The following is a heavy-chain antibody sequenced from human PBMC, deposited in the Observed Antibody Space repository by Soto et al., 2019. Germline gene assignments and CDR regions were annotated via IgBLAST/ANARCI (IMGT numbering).Heavy chain of an antibody. Sequence: QVQLVQSGAEVKKPGSSVKVSCKASGGTFSSYAISWVRQAPGQGLEWMGGIIPIFGTANYAQKFQGRVTITADESTSTAYMELSSLRSEDTAVYYCARGESDIVATISRDAFDIWGQGTMVTVSS. J-gene: IGHJ3*02. V-gene: IGHV1-69*01. CDR3: ARGESDIVATISRDAFDI. CDR2: IIPIFGTA. D-gene: IGHD5-12*01. CDR1: GGTFSSYA.